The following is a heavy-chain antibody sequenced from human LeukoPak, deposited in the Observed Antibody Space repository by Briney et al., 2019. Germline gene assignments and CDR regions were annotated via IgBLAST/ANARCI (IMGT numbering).Heavy chain of an antibody. CDR1: GYTFTSYD. V-gene: IGHV1-8*03. J-gene: IGHJ4*02. CDR3: ARGRRIFGVVIEYYFDY. Sequence: GASVKVSCKASGYTFTSYDINWVRQATGQGLEWMGWMNPNGGNTGYAQKFQGRVTITRNTSISTAYMELSSLRSEDTAVYYCARGRRIFGVVIEYYFDYWGQGTLVTVSS. D-gene: IGHD3-3*02. CDR2: MNPNGGNT.